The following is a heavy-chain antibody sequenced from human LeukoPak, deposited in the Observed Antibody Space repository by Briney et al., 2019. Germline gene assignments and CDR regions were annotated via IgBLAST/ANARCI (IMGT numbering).Heavy chain of an antibody. J-gene: IGHJ6*04. V-gene: IGHV1-3*01. CDR1: GYRFTSYA. CDR2: INAGNGNT. CDR3: ARELGDILTGYTAPYYYYGMDV. D-gene: IGHD3-9*01. Sequence: ASVNVSCKASGYRFTSYAKHWVRHPPGQRHERMGWINAGNGNTKYSQTFQGRVTITRDTSASTAYMELSSLRSEDTAVYYCARELGDILTGYTAPYYYYGMDVWGKGTTVTVSS.